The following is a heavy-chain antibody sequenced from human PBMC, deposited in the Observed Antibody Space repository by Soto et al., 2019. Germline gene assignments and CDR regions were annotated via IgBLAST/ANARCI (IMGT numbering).Heavy chain of an antibody. CDR2: IYYSGST. D-gene: IGHD6-13*01. V-gene: IGHV4-39*01. J-gene: IGHJ6*02. CDR3: ARHDAGYSSSWYSIGGMDV. CDR1: GGSISSSSYY. Sequence: SETLSLTCTVSGGSISSSSYYWGWIRQPPGKGQEWIGSIYYSGSTYYNPSLKSRVTISVDTSKNQFSLKLSSVTAADTAVYYCARHDAGYSSSWYSIGGMDVWGQGTTVTVAS.